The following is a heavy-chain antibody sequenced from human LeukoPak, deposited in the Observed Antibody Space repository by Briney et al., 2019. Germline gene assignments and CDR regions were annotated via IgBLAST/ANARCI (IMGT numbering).Heavy chain of an antibody. CDR3: ARCYGSGSYYNGRIAY. J-gene: IGHJ4*02. V-gene: IGHV3-30*04. CDR2: ISYDGSNK. CDR1: GFTFSSYE. D-gene: IGHD3-10*01. Sequence: GGSLRLSCAASGFTFSSYEMNWVRQAPGKGLEWVAVISYDGSNKYYADSVKGRFTISRDNSKNTLYLQMNSLRAEDTAVYYCARCYGSGSYYNGRIAYWGQGTLVTVSS.